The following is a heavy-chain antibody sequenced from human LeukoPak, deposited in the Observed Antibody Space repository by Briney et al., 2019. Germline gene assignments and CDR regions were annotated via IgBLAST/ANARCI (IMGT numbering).Heavy chain of an antibody. J-gene: IGHJ2*01. CDR2: INHSGST. CDR1: GGSFSGYY. V-gene: IGHV4-34*01. D-gene: IGHD6-13*01. Sequence: SETLSLTCAVYGGSFSGYYWSWIRQPPGKGLERIGEINHSGSTNYNPSLKSRVTISVDTSKNQFSLKLSSVTAADTAVYYCARGCLRAARPNRSYWYFDLWGRGTLVTVSS. CDR3: ARGCLRAARPNRSYWYFDL.